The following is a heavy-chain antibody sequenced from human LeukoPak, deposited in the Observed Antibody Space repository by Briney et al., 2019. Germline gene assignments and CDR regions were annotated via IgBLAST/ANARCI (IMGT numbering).Heavy chain of an antibody. D-gene: IGHD1-1*01. J-gene: IGHJ4*02. CDR2: ILYSGST. CDR1: GGSISGSYH. CDR3: AKMNGQAEYFFDS. Sequence: SQTLSLTCTVSGGSISGSYHWSWIRQQPGKGLEWIGYILYSGSTHHNPSLKSGVRISVDTSKNQFCLKLSSVTAADTAVYDCAKMNGQAEYFFDSWGQGTLVTVSP. V-gene: IGHV4-31*03.